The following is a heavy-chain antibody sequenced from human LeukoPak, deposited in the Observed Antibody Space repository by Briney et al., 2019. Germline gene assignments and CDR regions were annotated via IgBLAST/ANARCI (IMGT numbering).Heavy chain of an antibody. CDR2: IYYSGST. V-gene: IGHV4-59*01. Sequence: SETLSLTCTVSGGSISSYYWSWIRQPPGKGLEWIGYIYYSGSTNYNPSLKSRVTISVDTSKTQFSLKLSSVTAADTAVYYCARAIDKDYGDYLDYWGQGTLVTVSS. J-gene: IGHJ4*02. CDR3: ARAIDKDYGDYLDY. D-gene: IGHD4-17*01. CDR1: GGSISSYY.